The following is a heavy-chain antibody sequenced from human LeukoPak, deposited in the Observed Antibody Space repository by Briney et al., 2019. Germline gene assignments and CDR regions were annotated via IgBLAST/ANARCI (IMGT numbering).Heavy chain of an antibody. CDR2: ISSSSSYI. D-gene: IGHD2-21*02. J-gene: IGHJ4*02. CDR3: ARSWGDCGGDCYSHFDY. CDR1: GFTFSSYS. V-gene: IGHV3-21*01. Sequence: GGSLRLSCAASGFTFSSYSMNWVRQAPGKGLEWVSSISSSSSYIYYADSVKGRSTISRDNAKNSLYLQMNSLRAEDTAVYYCARSWGDCGGDCYSHFDYWGQGTLATVSS.